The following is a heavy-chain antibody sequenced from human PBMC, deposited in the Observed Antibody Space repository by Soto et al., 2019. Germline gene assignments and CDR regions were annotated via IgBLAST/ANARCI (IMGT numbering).Heavy chain of an antibody. CDR1: SDSMNSGGYY. CDR3: ARRGGSSSGYYYAMDV. Sequence: SETLSLTCSVSSDSMNSGGYYWSWIRQHPGKGLEWIGYIYSNGDTYYNPSLKSRVTISVDTSKNQFSLNLTSVTAADTAVYYCARRGGSSSGYYYAMDVWGQGTTVTVSS. V-gene: IGHV4-31*03. CDR2: IYSNGDT. D-gene: IGHD6-6*01. J-gene: IGHJ6*02.